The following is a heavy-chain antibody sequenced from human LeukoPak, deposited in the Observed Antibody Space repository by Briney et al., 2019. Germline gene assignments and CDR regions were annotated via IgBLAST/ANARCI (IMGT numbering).Heavy chain of an antibody. V-gene: IGHV4-61*01. D-gene: IGHD6-19*01. CDR3: ARDYGSGCLDY. CDR2: IYTSGST. J-gene: IGHJ4*02. CDR1: GGSVSSGSYY. Sequence: SETLSLTCTVSGGSVSSGSYYWSWIRQPPGKGLEWIGRIYTSGSTNYNPSLKSRVTMSVDTSKNQFSLKLSSVTAADTAVYYCARDYGSGCLDYWGQGTLVTVSS.